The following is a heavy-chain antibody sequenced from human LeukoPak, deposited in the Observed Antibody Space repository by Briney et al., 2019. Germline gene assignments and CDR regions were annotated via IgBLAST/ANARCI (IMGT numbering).Heavy chain of an antibody. D-gene: IGHD3-22*01. CDR3: AKRGYYDSSGYLYDAFDI. V-gene: IGHV3-23*01. Sequence: GGSLRLSCAASGFTFSSYAMSWVRQAPGKGLEWVSAISASGGRTYYADSLKGRFTISRDNSKNTLYWQMNSRRAEDTAVYYCAKRGYYDSSGYLYDAFDIWGQGTMVTVSS. CDR2: ISASGGRT. CDR1: GFTFSSYA. J-gene: IGHJ3*02.